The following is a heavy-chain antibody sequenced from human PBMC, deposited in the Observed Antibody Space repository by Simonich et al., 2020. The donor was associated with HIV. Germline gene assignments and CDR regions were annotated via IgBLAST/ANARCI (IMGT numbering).Heavy chain of an antibody. Sequence: EVQLVESGGGLVQPGGSLRLSCAASGFTFSSYEMNWVRHAPGKGLEWISYISSRYSTIYYADSVKDRFTISRDNAKNSLYLQRNSLRAEDTAVYYCARGWCSVGSCYSFDYWGQGTLVTVSS. D-gene: IGHD2-15*01. V-gene: IGHV3-48*03. CDR3: ARGWCSVGSCYSFDY. CDR1: GFTFSSYE. CDR2: ISSRYSTI. J-gene: IGHJ4*02.